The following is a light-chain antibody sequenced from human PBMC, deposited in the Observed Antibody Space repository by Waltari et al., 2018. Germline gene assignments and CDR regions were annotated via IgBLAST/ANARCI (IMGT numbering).Light chain of an antibody. J-gene: IGLJ3*02. CDR1: SSDIGRYNV. CDR3: SSYAGSVV. CDR2: GVN. Sequence: QSALTQPASVSGSRGQSITFSCTGSSSDIGRYNVVSWYQHHPGKAPKLLIYGVNNRPSGVSNRFSGSKSGNTASLTISGLQAEDEADYYCSSYAGSVVFGGGTKLTVL. V-gene: IGLV2-23*02.